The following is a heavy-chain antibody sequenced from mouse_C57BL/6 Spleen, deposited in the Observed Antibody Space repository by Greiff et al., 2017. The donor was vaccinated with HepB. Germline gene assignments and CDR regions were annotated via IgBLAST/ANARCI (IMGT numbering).Heavy chain of an antibody. CDR2: IYPGSGST. J-gene: IGHJ4*01. Sequence: VQLQQPGAELVKPGASVKMSCKASGYTFTSYWITWVKQRPGQGLEWIGDIYPGSGSTNYNEKFKSKATLTVDTSSSTAYMQLSSLTSEDSAVYYCARLHDYEGYYYAMDDWGQGTSVTVSS. D-gene: IGHD2-4*01. CDR3: ARLHDYEGYYYAMDD. CDR1: GYTFTSYW. V-gene: IGHV1-55*01.